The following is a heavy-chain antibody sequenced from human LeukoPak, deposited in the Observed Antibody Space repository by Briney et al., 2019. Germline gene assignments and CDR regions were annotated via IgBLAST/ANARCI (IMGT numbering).Heavy chain of an antibody. CDR2: IKPDGSDT. V-gene: IGHV3-7*01. CDR3: ARHLDWGFDY. Sequence: GGSLRLSCSASGFSFSGSWMTWVRQAPGKGLEWVANIKPDGSDTYYVDSMKDRFTISRDNAKNSLYLQINGLRAEDTAVYYCARHLDWGFDYWGQGTLVTVSS. D-gene: IGHD3/OR15-3a*01. CDR1: GFSFSGSW. J-gene: IGHJ4*02.